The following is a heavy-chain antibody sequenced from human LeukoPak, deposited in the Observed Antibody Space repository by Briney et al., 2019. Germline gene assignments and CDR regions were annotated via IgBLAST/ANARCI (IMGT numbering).Heavy chain of an antibody. CDR1: GFTFSDYY. CDR2: ISSSSSYT. CDR3: ARGTGTTAYFDY. J-gene: IGHJ4*02. V-gene: IGHV3-11*06. Sequence: GGSLRLSCAASGFTFSDYYMSWIRQAPGRGLEWVSYISSSSSYTKYGDSVKGRFTISRDNAKNSLYLQVNSLRAEDTAVYYCARGTGTTAYFDYWGQGTLVTVSS. D-gene: IGHD1-1*01.